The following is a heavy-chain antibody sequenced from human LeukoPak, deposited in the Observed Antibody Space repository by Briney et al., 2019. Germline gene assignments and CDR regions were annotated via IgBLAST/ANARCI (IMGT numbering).Heavy chain of an antibody. Sequence: ASVKVSCKASGYTFTCYYMHWVRQAPGQGLEWMGWINPNSGGTNYAQKFQGRVTMTRDTSISTAYMELSRLRSDDTAVYYCASVISYDFRFDPWGQGTLVTVSS. D-gene: IGHD2/OR15-2a*01. CDR3: ASVISYDFRFDP. CDR1: GYTFTCYY. J-gene: IGHJ5*02. CDR2: INPNSGGT. V-gene: IGHV1-2*02.